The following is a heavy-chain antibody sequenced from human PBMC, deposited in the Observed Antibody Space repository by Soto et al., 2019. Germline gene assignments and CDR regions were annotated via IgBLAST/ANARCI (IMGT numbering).Heavy chain of an antibody. CDR1: GGTFSSYA. D-gene: IGHD3-22*01. CDR2: IIPIFGTA. CDR3: ARVNYDSSGYHSPSYWYFDL. Sequence: QVQLVQCGAEVKKPGSSVKVSCKASGGTFSSYAISWVRQAPGQGLEWMGGIIPIFGTANYAQKFQGTVTNTADEATSTAYMELSSLRSEDTAVYYSARVNYDSSGYHSPSYWYFDLGGRGTLVTVSS. J-gene: IGHJ2*01. V-gene: IGHV1-69*01.